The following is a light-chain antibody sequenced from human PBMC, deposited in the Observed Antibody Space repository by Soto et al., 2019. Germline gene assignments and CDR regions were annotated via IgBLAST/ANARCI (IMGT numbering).Light chain of an antibody. CDR1: QSVSRD. CDR2: GAS. Sequence: EIVMTQSPSTLSVSAGERATLSCRASQSVSRDLAWYQQKPGQAPRLLIYGASNMPTGIPARFSGSGSGTEFTLTISSLQSEDFAVYYCQQYNNWPYTFGQGTKVEIK. V-gene: IGKV3-15*01. J-gene: IGKJ2*01. CDR3: QQYNNWPYT.